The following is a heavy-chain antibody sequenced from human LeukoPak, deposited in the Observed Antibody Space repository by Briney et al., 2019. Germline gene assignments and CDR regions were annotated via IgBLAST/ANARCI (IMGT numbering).Heavy chain of an antibody. D-gene: IGHD5-18*01. CDR1: GFTFGSHA. J-gene: IGHJ4*02. CDR2: IFGSGGSP. Sequence: GGSLRLSCEASGFTFGSHAMYWVRQAPGKGLEWVAGIFGSGGSPHYADSVKGRFAISRDNSRNTVYLQINSLRADDTAVYYCGKTTVGYSSGQKPAWPVDYWGQGTLVTVSS. V-gene: IGHV3-23*01. CDR3: GKTTVGYSSGQKPAWPVDY.